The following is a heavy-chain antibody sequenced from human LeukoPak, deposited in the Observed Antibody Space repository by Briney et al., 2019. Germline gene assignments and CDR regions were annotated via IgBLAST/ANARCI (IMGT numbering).Heavy chain of an antibody. D-gene: IGHD1-26*01. CDR2: INPNSGGT. CDR3: AREESGSYPPADY. Sequence: GASVKVSCKASGYTFTGYYMHWVRQAPGQGLEWMGWINPNSGGTNYAQKFQGRVTMTRDTSISTAYMELSRLRSDDTAVYCCAREESGSYPPADYWGQGTLVTVSS. J-gene: IGHJ4*02. V-gene: IGHV1-2*02. CDR1: GYTFTGYY.